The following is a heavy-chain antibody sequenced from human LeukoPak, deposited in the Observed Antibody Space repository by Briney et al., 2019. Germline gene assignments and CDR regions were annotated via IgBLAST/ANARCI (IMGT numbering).Heavy chain of an antibody. CDR2: INWNGGST. CDR3: ASGGIYYGAAFDF. D-gene: IGHD1-26*01. J-gene: IGHJ4*02. Sequence: RTGGSLRLSCAASGFTFDDYGMSWVRQAPGKGLEWVFGINWNGGSTGYADSVKGRFTISRDNAKNSLYLQMNSLRAEDTALYYCASGGIYYGAAFDFWGQGTLVTVSS. V-gene: IGHV3-20*04. CDR1: GFTFDDYG.